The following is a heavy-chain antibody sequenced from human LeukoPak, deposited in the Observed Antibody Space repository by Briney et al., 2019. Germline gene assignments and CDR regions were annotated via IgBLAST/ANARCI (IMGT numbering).Heavy chain of an antibody. CDR2: ISTTSSTR. V-gene: IGHV3-11*04. D-gene: IGHD6-19*01. Sequence: GGSLRLSCAASGFTFSDYYMSWIRQAPGKGLEWLSCISTTSSTRYYADSVKGRFTISRDNAKNSVYLQMNSLRAEDTAVYYCARTVTREGSGWFYYYYYYMDVWGKGTTVTVSS. J-gene: IGHJ6*03. CDR3: ARTVTREGSGWFYYYYYYMDV. CDR1: GFTFSDYY.